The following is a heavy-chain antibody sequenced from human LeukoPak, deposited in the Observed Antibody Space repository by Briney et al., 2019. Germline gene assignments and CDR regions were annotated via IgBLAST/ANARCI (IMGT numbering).Heavy chain of an antibody. CDR3: ARGFRTMVRGVEFDY. J-gene: IGHJ4*01. V-gene: IGHV4-34*01. CDR1: GGSFSGYY. CDR2: INHSGST. D-gene: IGHD3-10*01. Sequence: SETLSLTCAVYGGSFSGYYWSCIRQPPGKGREWIGEINHSGSTNYNPSIKSRVTISVDTSKNQFSLKLSSVTAADTAVYYGARGFRTMVRGVEFDYWGHGTLVTV.